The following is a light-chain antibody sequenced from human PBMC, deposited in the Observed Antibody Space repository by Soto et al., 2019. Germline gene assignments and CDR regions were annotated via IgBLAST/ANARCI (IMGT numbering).Light chain of an antibody. V-gene: IGLV2-14*01. CDR3: SSYTSSSTPVV. CDR1: SSDVGGYNY. CDR2: DVS. J-gene: IGLJ2*01. Sequence: SALTKPASVSGSPGQSITISCTGTSSDVGGYNYVSWYQQHPGKAPKLMIYDVSNRPSGVSNRFSGSKSGNTASLTISGLQAEDEADYYCSSYTSSSTPVVFGGGTKVTVL.